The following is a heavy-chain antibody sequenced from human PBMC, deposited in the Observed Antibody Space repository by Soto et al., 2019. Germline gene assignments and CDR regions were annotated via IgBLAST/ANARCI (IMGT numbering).Heavy chain of an antibody. D-gene: IGHD3-16*01. CDR1: GGSISSGGYS. V-gene: IGHV4-30-2*01. J-gene: IGHJ4*02. CDR2: IYHSGST. Sequence: PSETLSLTCAVSGGSISSGGYSWSWIRQPPGKGLEWIGYIYHSGSTYYNPSLKSRVTISVDRSKNQFSLRLTSVTAADTAVYFCARSPPRGTDCWGQGTLVTVSS. CDR3: ARSPPRGTDC.